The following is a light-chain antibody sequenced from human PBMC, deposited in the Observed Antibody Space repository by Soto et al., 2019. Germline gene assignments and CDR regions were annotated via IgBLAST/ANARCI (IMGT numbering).Light chain of an antibody. CDR2: RNN. J-gene: IGLJ1*01. CDR3: AAWDDSLSVIYV. Sequence: QSVLTQPPSASGTPGQRVTICCSGSSSNIGSNYVYWYQQLPGTAPKLLIYRNNQRPSGVPDRFSGSKSGTSASLAISGLRSEDEADYYCAAWDDSLSVIYVFGTGTKVTVL. CDR1: SSNIGSNY. V-gene: IGLV1-47*01.